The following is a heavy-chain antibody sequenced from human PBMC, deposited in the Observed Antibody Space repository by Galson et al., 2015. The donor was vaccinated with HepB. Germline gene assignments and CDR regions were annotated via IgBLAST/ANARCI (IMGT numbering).Heavy chain of an antibody. Sequence: SLRLSCAASGFTFSSYGMHWVRQAPGKGLEWVAVISYDGSNKYYADSVKGRFTISRDNSKNTLYLQMNSLRAEDTAVYYCANEYYYGSGTRGSFDYWGQGTLVTVSS. D-gene: IGHD3-10*01. CDR3: ANEYYYGSGTRGSFDY. J-gene: IGHJ4*02. CDR1: GFTFSSYG. CDR2: ISYDGSNK. V-gene: IGHV3-30*18.